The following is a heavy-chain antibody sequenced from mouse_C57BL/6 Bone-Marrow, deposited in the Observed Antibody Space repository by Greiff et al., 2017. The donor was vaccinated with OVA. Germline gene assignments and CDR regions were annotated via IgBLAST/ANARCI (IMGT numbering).Heavy chain of an antibody. Sequence: QVQLQQPGAELVKPGASVKLSCKASGYPFTSYWMHWVKQRPGQGLEWIGMIHPNSGSTNYNEKFKSKATLTVDKSSSTAYMQLSSLTSEDSAVYYCARWGDPGYFDVWGTGTTVTVSS. V-gene: IGHV1-64*01. CDR1: GYPFTSYW. CDR2: IHPNSGST. J-gene: IGHJ1*03. CDR3: ARWGDPGYFDV.